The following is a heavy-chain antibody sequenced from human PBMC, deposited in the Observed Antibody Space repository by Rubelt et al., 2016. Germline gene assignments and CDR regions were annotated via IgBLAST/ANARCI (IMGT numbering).Heavy chain of an antibody. CDR3: AREIAAAGFDY. D-gene: IGHD6-13*01. V-gene: IGHV1-18*04. J-gene: IGHJ4*02. CDR1: GYTFTGYY. CDR2: ISAYNGNT. Sequence: QVQLVQSGAEVKKPGASVKVSCKASGYTFTGYYMHWVRQAPGQGLEWMGWISAYNGNTNYAQKLQGIVTMTTDTSTSTAYMELRSLRSDDTAVYYCAREIAAAGFDYWGQGTLVTVSS.